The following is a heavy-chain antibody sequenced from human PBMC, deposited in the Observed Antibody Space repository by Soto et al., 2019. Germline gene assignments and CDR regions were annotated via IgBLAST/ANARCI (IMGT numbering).Heavy chain of an antibody. CDR2: TSGSGGGT. Sequence: PGGSLRLSCAASGFTFSSYAMSWVRQAPGKGLEWVSATSGSGGGTYYADSVKGRFTISRDNSKNTLYLQMNSLRVEDTAVYYCAKDRASTGDRPRFDPWGQGTLVTVS. CDR3: AKDRASTGDRPRFDP. CDR1: GFTFSSYA. J-gene: IGHJ5*02. V-gene: IGHV3-23*01. D-gene: IGHD4-4*01.